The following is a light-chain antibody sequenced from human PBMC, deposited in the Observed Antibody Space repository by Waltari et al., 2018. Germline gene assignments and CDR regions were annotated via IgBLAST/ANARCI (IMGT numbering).Light chain of an antibody. J-gene: IGLJ2*01. CDR3: CSYAGSSTLV. CDR2: EVS. Sequence: QSALTQPASVSGSPGQSITIPCTGTSSDVGSYNLFPWYQQHPGKAPKLMIYEVSKRPSGVSNRFSGSKSGNTASLTISGLQAEDEADYYCCSYAGSSTLVFGGGTKLTVL. CDR1: SSDVGSYNL. V-gene: IGLV2-23*02.